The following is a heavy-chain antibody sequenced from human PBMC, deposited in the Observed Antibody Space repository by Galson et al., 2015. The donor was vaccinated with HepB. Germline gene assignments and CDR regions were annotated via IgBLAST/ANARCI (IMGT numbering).Heavy chain of an antibody. Sequence: QPGAEVKKPGESLKISCKGSGYSFTSYWIGWVRQMPGKGLEWMGIIYPGDSDTRYSPSFQGQVTISADKSISTAYLQWSSLKASDTAMYYCARPRGGFGELIADAFDIWGQGTMVTVSS. V-gene: IGHV5-51*01. J-gene: IGHJ3*02. CDR2: IYPGDSDT. CDR1: GYSFTSYW. CDR3: ARPRGGFGELIADAFDI. D-gene: IGHD3-10*01.